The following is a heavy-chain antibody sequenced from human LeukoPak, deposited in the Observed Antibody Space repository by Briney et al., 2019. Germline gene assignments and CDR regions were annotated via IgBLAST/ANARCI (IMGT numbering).Heavy chain of an antibody. CDR3: ARDSTRWLQRMFDY. J-gene: IGHJ4*02. V-gene: IGHV1-18*01. Sequence: ASVKVSCKASGYTFTSYGISWVRQAPGQGLEWMGWISAYNGNTNYAQRLQGRVTMTTDTSTSTAYMELRSLRSDDTAVYYCARDSTRWLQRMFDYWGQGTLVTVSS. D-gene: IGHD5-24*01. CDR1: GYTFTSYG. CDR2: ISAYNGNT.